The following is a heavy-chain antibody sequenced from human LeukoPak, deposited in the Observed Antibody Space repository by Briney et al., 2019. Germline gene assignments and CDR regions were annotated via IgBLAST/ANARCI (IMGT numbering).Heavy chain of an antibody. Sequence: GGSLRLSCAASGFTLSNFWMAWVRQAPGKGLEWVANINRDGSERYCADSVKGRFTVSRDNAKNSLDLQMNNLRVEDTAVYYCARDVDGDLDYWGQGTLVTVSS. CDR1: GFTLSNFW. J-gene: IGHJ4*02. V-gene: IGHV3-7*01. CDR3: ARDVDGDLDY. D-gene: IGHD4-17*01. CDR2: INRDGSER.